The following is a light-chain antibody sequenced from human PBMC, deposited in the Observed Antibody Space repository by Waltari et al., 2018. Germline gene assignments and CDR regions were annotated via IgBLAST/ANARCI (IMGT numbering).Light chain of an antibody. CDR2: VNSDGSH. Sequence: QLVLTQSPSASASLGASVKLTCTLSSGHSSNVIAWLQQQPEKGRRYLMKVNSDGSHSTGDKIPGRFSGSSSGAEHFLTISSLQSEDEADYYWQTGGHGTWVFGGGTKLTVL. CDR1: SGHSSNV. CDR3: QTGGHGTWV. J-gene: IGLJ3*02. V-gene: IGLV4-69*01.